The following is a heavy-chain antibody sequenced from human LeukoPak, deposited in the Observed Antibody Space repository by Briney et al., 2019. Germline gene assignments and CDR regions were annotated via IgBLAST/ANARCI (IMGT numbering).Heavy chain of an antibody. Sequence: ASVKVSCKASGYTFTGYYMHWVRQAPGQGLEWMGWINPNSGGTNYAQKFQGRVTMARDTSISTAYMELSRLRSDDTAVYYCARTISSSWTLGMDVWGQGTTVTVSS. V-gene: IGHV1-2*02. J-gene: IGHJ6*02. CDR3: ARTISSSWTLGMDV. D-gene: IGHD6-13*01. CDR1: GYTFTGYY. CDR2: INPNSGGT.